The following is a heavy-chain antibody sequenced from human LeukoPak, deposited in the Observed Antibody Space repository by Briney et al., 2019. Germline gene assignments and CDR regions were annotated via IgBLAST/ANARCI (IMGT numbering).Heavy chain of an antibody. CDR1: GFTFSSYA. CDR3: AKLGPRGDYDIWTGYYYPDS. Sequence: GGSLRLSCAASGFTFSSYAMTWVRQAPGKGLEWVSPISGSGSSTYYAASVKGRFIISRDNSKNTLYLQMNSLRAEDTAIYYCAKLGPRGDYDIWTGYYYPDSWGHGTLVTVSS. D-gene: IGHD3-9*01. CDR2: ISGSGSST. J-gene: IGHJ5*01. V-gene: IGHV3-23*01.